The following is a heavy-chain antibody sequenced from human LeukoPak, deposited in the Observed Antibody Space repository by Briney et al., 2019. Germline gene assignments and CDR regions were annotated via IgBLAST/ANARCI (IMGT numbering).Heavy chain of an antibody. J-gene: IGHJ4*02. CDR2: IKRIIDGGTT. CDR3: AAQGGSGDLRY. D-gene: IGHD4-17*01. CDR1: GDSIRSDY. V-gene: IGHV3-15*01. Sequence: PSETLSLTCTVSGDSIRSDYWSWIRQPPGKGLEWVGRIKRIIDGGTTDYAAPVKGRFTVSRDDSINTLYLQMSSLKTEDTAVYYCAAQGGSGDLRYWGQGTLVTVSS.